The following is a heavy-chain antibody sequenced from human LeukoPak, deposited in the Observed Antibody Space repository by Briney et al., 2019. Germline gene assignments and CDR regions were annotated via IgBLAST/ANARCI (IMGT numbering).Heavy chain of an antibody. D-gene: IGHD4-23*01. Sequence: SETLSLTCTVSGGSISSGSYYWSWIRQPAGKGLEWIGRIYTSGSTDYNPSLKSRVTISVDTSKNQFSLKLSSVTAADTAVYYCARGSPTFVVTLWGQGTLVTVSA. V-gene: IGHV4-61*02. CDR2: IYTSGST. CDR1: GGSISSGSYY. J-gene: IGHJ4*02. CDR3: ARGSPTFVVTL.